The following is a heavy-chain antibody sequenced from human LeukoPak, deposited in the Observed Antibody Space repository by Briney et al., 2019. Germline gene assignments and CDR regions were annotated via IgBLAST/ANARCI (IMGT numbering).Heavy chain of an antibody. D-gene: IGHD3-22*01. V-gene: IGHV3-30*02. J-gene: IGHJ4*02. CDR3: AKVLRYYDSSGYYDDY. CDR2: IRYDGSKK. Sequence: GGSLRLSCAASGFTFSSYGMHWVRQAPGKGLEWVAFIRYDGSKKYYADSVKRRFTISRDNSKNTLYLQMNSLRAEAAAVYYCAKVLRYYDSSGYYDDYCGQGTLVTVSS. CDR1: GFTFSSYG.